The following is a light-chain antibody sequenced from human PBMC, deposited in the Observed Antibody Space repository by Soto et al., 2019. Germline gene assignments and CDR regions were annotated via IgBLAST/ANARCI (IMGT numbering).Light chain of an antibody. CDR1: SSNIGAGYD. Sequence: SALTQPPSVSGAPGQRVTISCSGSSSNIGAGYDVNWYRQLPGTAPKLLIYGNSDRPSGVPDRFSGSKSGTSASLAITGLQAEDEADYFCQSYDRSLRTYVFGTGTKATVL. CDR3: QSYDRSLRTYV. CDR2: GNS. J-gene: IGLJ1*01. V-gene: IGLV1-40*01.